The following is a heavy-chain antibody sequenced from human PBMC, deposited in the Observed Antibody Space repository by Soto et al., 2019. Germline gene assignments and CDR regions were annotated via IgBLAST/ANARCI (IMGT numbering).Heavy chain of an antibody. CDR1: GFTFSSYG. CDR2: ISYDGSNK. CDR3: AKPGYRSGWSFYLEY. V-gene: IGHV3-30*18. Sequence: QVQLVESGGGVVQPGRSLRLSCAASGFTFSSYGIHWVRQAPGKGLEWVALISYDGSNKYYADSVKGRFTISRDNSKNTLYLQMNSLRTEDTAVYYCAKPGYRSGWSFYLEYWGQGTLVTVSS. D-gene: IGHD6-19*01. J-gene: IGHJ4*02.